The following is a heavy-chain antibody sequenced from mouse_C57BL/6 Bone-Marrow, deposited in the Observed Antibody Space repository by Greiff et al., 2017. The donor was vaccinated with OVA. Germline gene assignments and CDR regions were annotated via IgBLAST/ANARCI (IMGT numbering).Heavy chain of an antibody. CDR1: GFTFSSYG. D-gene: IGHD2-2*01. Sequence: EVKVVESGGDLVKPGGSLKLSCAASGFTFSSYGMSWVRQTPDKRLEWVATLRSGGSYTYYPDSVKGRVTISRDNAKNTLYLQRSSLKSEDTAMYYCARRRLRRDFDYWGQGTTLTVSS. J-gene: IGHJ2*01. CDR3: ARRRLRRDFDY. V-gene: IGHV5-6*02. CDR2: LRSGGSYT.